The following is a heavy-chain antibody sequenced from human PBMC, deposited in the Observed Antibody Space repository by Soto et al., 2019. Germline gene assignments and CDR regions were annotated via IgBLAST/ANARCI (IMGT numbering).Heavy chain of an antibody. V-gene: IGHV4-30-4*01. D-gene: IGHD4-17*01. Sequence: QVQLQASGPGLVKPSQTLSLTCTDPGGSFSCRDCYWSWIRQPPGKGLGCIGYFYYSGSTYYNPSLRSRVSISVDTDTNNFSVKLSSVAVADTAVYYCARAYGDYAHFDSWGQGTLVTVSS. CDR3: ARAYGDYAHFDS. CDR1: GGSFSCRDCY. CDR2: FYYSGST. J-gene: IGHJ4*02.